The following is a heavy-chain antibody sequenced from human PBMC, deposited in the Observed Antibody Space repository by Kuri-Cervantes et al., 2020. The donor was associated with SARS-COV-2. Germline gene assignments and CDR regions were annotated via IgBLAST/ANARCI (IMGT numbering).Heavy chain of an antibody. V-gene: IGHV3-23*01. Sequence: GGSLRLSCAASGFSFSNFAMNWVRQAPGKGLEWVSLISGNADFTYYADSVKGRFTISRDNSKNTLYLQMNSLRAEDTAVYYCARDRPTRVVLGNAFDIWGQGTMVTVSS. CDR3: ARDRPTRVVLGNAFDI. CDR2: ISGNADFT. CDR1: GFSFSNFA. J-gene: IGHJ3*02. D-gene: IGHD2-2*01.